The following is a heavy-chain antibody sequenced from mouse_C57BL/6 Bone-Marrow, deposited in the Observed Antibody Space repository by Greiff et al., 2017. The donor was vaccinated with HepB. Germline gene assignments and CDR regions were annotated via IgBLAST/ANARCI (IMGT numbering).Heavy chain of an antibody. CDR3: ARGGLYYFDY. D-gene: IGHD3-3*01. Sequence: VQLQQPGAELVMPGASVKLSCKASGYTFTSYWMHWVKQRPGQGLEWIGEIDPSDSYTNYNQKFKGKSTLTVDKSSSTAYMQLSSLTSEDSAVYYCARGGLYYFDYWGQGTTLTVSS. CDR2: IDPSDSYT. J-gene: IGHJ2*01. CDR1: GYTFTSYW. V-gene: IGHV1-69*01.